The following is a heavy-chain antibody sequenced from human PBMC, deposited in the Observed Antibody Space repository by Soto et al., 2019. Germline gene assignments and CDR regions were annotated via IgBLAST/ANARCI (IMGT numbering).Heavy chain of an antibody. CDR1: GYIFINYY. V-gene: IGHV1-46*01. CDR2: INPNGGST. J-gene: IGHJ4*02. CDR3: ARDLAAGDF. Sequence: QVQLVQSGAEVKKPGASVKVSWKASGYIFINYYIHWVRQAPGQGLEWIGIINPNGGSTNYAQKFRGRVTLARDTSTSTVYMDLSSLKSEDTAMYYCARDLAAGDFWGQGTLVTVSS. D-gene: IGHD6-13*01.